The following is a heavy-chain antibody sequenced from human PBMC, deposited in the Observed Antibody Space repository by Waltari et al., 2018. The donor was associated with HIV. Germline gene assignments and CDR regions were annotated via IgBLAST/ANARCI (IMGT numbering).Heavy chain of an antibody. Sequence: EVQLVASGGGLVQPGGSLRPSFAAPGFPFSSYWMHWVRQAPGKGLVWVSRISSDASSTSYADSVKGRFTISRDNAKNTLYLQMNSLRAEDTAVYYCARIYSSGWYEYFDYWGQGTLVTVSS. J-gene: IGHJ4*02. CDR1: GFPFSSYW. CDR2: ISSDASST. CDR3: ARIYSSGWYEYFDY. V-gene: IGHV3-74*01. D-gene: IGHD6-19*01.